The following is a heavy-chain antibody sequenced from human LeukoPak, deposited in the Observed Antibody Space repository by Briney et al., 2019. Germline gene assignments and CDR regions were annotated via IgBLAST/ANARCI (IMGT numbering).Heavy chain of an antibody. CDR2: IWYDGSNK. D-gene: IGHD4-17*01. CDR1: GXTFRSYG. Sequence: PGGSLRLSCAASGXTFRSYGMHWVRQAPGKGLESVAVIWYDGSNKYYADSVRGRFTISRDNSKNTLYLQMNSLRAEDTVVYYCARLYGTYPGWFDPWGQGTLVTVSS. V-gene: IGHV3-33*01. J-gene: IGHJ5*02. CDR3: ARLYGTYPGWFDP.